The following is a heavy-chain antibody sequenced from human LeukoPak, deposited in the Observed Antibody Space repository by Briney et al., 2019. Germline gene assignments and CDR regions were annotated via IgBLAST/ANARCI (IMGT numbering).Heavy chain of an antibody. Sequence: SGGSLRLSCAASGFTFSSYAMSWIRQPPGKGLEWIGEINHSGSTNYNPSLKSRVTISVDTSKNQFSLKLSSVTAADTAVYYCASRSGSGSHDYWGQGTLVTVSS. CDR2: INHSGST. D-gene: IGHD3-10*01. CDR1: GFTFSSYA. V-gene: IGHV4-34*01. CDR3: ASRSGSGSHDY. J-gene: IGHJ4*02.